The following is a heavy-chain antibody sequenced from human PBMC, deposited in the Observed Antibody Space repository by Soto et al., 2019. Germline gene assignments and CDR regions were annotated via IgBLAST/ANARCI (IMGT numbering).Heavy chain of an antibody. V-gene: IGHV4-4*02. CDR3: ETKEYTPAYSMEV. D-gene: IGHD2-15*01. CDR2: IYHSGST. J-gene: IGHJ6*01. CDR1: GVSSSTSDE. Sequence: SETLCVTCVVAGVSSSTSDEWSWIRQPPGKGLEWIGEIYHSGSTNYNPSLKSRVTISVDKSKNQCSLKVTSVTAADTAVYYGETKEYTPAYSMEVWGHGTTVSVSS.